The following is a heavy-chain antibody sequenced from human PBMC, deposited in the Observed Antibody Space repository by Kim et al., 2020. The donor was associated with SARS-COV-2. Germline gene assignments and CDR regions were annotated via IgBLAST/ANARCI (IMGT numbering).Heavy chain of an antibody. Sequence: RFTISRDNSKNTLYLQMNSLRAEDTAVYYCAKDRCSSTSCDGYYYYGMDVWGQGATVTVSS. V-gene: IGHV3-30*02. D-gene: IGHD2-2*01. CDR3: AKDRCSSTSCDGYYYYGMDV. J-gene: IGHJ6*02.